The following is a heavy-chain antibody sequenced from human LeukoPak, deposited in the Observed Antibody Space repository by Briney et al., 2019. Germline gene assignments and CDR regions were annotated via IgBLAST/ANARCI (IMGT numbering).Heavy chain of an antibody. CDR1: GGTCSSYA. V-gene: IGHV1-69*13. Sequence: GASVKVSCKASGGTCSSYAISWVRQAPGQGLEWMGGIIPIFGTANYAQKFQGRVTITADESTSTAYMELSSLRSEDTAVYYCARGGEVVVAATLDYWGQGTLVTVSS. J-gene: IGHJ4*02. CDR2: IIPIFGTA. CDR3: ARGGEVVVAATLDY. D-gene: IGHD2-15*01.